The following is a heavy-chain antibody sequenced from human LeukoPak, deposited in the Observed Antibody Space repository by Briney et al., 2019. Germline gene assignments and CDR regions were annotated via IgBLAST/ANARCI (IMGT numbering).Heavy chain of an antibody. CDR2: IAAGHYPT. CDR3: TKDANGDYVGAFDS. Sequence: GGSLRLSCAASGFSISTFAMPWVRQAPGKGLEWVSSIAAGHYPTYTTASAKGRFTISRDNSKNTLYLQMSNLRADDTALYYCTKDANGDYVGAFDSWGEGTLVTVSS. CDR1: GFSISTFA. J-gene: IGHJ5*01. D-gene: IGHD4-17*01. V-gene: IGHV3-23*01.